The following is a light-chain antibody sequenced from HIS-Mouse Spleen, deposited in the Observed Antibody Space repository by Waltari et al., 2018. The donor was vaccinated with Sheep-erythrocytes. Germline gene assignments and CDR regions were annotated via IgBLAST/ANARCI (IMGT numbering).Light chain of an antibody. Sequence: QSALTQPPSASGSPGQSVTISCTGTSSDGGGYNYVSWSQPHPDKAPKLMIYEVSKRPSGVPDRFYGSKSGNTASLTVSGLQAEDEADYYCSSYAGSNNWVFGGGTKLTVL. V-gene: IGLV2-8*01. CDR3: SSYAGSNNWV. CDR2: EVS. CDR1: SSDGGGYNY. J-gene: IGLJ3*02.